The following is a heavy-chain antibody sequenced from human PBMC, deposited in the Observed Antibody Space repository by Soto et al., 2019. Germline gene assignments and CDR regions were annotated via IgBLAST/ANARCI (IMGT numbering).Heavy chain of an antibody. Sequence: SDTLSLTGTVPGGDISSGGYSWSWLRQQPGKGLEWIGYIHSSGSTYYNPSLKSRVMISVDRSKNQFSLSLNYVTAADTAVYYCARRSSRTNNWFDPWGQGTLVTVSS. V-gene: IGHV4-31*03. CDR2: IHSSGST. CDR3: ARRSSRTNNWFDP. D-gene: IGHD6-13*01. CDR1: GGDISSGGYS. J-gene: IGHJ5*02.